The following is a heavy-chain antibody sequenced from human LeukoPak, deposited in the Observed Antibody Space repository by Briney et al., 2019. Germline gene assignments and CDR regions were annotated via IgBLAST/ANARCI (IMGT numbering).Heavy chain of an antibody. D-gene: IGHD3-9*01. CDR1: GDTFSSYA. J-gene: IGHJ4*02. Sequence: TSVKVSCKASGDTFSSYAISWVPQAPGQGLEWIGGIIPIFGTANYAQKFQGRVTITTDESTSTAYMELSSLRSEDTAVYYCARAPPTGYPVDYWGQGTLVTVSS. CDR3: ARAPPTGYPVDY. CDR2: IIPIFGTA. V-gene: IGHV1-69*05.